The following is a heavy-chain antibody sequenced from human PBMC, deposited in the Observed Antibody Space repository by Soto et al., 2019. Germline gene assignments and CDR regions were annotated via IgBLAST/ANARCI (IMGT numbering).Heavy chain of an antibody. CDR1: GFTFSSYS. J-gene: IGHJ4*02. Sequence: PGGSLRLSCAASGFTFSSYSMNWVRQAPGKGLEWVSYISSSSSTIYYADSVKGRFTISRDNAKNSLYLQMNSLRDEDTAVYYCARVGHDYGGNSGFFYWGQGTLVTVSS. V-gene: IGHV3-48*02. D-gene: IGHD4-17*01. CDR2: ISSSSSTI. CDR3: ARVGHDYGGNSGFFY.